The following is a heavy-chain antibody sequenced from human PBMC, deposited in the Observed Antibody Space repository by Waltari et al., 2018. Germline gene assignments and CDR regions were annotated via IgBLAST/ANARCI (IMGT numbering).Heavy chain of an antibody. CDR2: IYYSGST. CDR1: GGSISSSSSY. V-gene: IGHV4-39*07. J-gene: IGHJ4*02. D-gene: IGHD3-3*01. Sequence: QLQLQESGPGLVKPSETLSLTCTVSGGSISSSSSYWGWIRQPPGKGLEWIGSIYYSGSTYYNPSLKSRVTISVDTSKNQFSLKLSSVTAADTAVYYCARVPHHFGVVIIWGQGTLVTVSS. CDR3: ARVPHHFGVVII.